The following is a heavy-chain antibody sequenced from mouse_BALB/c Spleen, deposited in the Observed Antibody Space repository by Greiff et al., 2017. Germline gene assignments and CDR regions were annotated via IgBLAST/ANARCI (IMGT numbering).Heavy chain of an antibody. Sequence: EVKVVESGGGLVQPGGSRKLSCAASGFTFSSFGMHWVRQAPEKGLEWVAYISSGSSTIYYADTVKGRFTISRDNPKNTLFLQMTSLRSEDTAMYYCARETRSSPAWFAYWGQGTLVTVSA. V-gene: IGHV5-17*02. J-gene: IGHJ3*01. CDR3: ARETRSSPAWFAY. D-gene: IGHD1-1*01. CDR1: GFTFSSFG. CDR2: ISSGSSTI.